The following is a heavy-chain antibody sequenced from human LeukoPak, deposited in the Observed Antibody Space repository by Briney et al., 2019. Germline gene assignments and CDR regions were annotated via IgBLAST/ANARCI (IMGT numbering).Heavy chain of an antibody. CDR1: GFTFSSYW. J-gene: IGHJ3*02. Sequence: PGGSQRLSCAASGFTFSSYWMNWVRQAPGKGLVWVSRINSDGSSTSYADSVKGRFTISRDNAKNTLYLQMNSLRAEDTAVYYCARDRSIVGVYSHDAFDIWGQGTMVTVSS. D-gene: IGHD1-26*01. CDR2: INSDGSST. V-gene: IGHV3-74*01. CDR3: ARDRSIVGVYSHDAFDI.